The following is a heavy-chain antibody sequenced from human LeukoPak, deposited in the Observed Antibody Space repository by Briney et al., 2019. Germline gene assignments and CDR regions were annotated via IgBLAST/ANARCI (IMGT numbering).Heavy chain of an antibody. D-gene: IGHD6-19*01. CDR1: GYTFISYW. CDR2: IYPGDSDT. J-gene: IGHJ4*02. CDR3: ARTGYTSGWYVGSFDY. Sequence: GESLKISCKGSGYTFISYWIGWVRQMPGKGLEWMGIIYPGDSDTKYSPSFQGQVTISADKSISTAYLQWSSLKASDTAMYYCARTGYTSGWYVGSFDYWGQGTLVTVSS. V-gene: IGHV5-51*01.